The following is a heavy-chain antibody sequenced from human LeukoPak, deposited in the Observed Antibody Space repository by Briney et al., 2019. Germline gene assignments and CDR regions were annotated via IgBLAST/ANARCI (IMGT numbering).Heavy chain of an antibody. CDR1: GFTFDDYA. CDR2: ISWNSGSI. D-gene: IGHD6-19*01. V-gene: IGHV3-9*01. CDR3: AKGYSSGWYLFDY. J-gene: IGHJ4*02. Sequence: GRSLRLSCAASGFTFDDYAMHWVRQAPGKGLEWVSGISWNSGSIGYADSVKGRFTISRDNAKNSLYLQMDSLRAEDTALYYCAKGYSSGWYLFDYWGQGTLVTVSS.